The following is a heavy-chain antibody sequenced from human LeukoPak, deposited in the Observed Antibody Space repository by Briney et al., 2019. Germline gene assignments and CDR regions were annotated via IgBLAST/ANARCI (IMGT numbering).Heavy chain of an antibody. Sequence: GGSLRLSCAASGFTVSSNYMSWVRQAPGKGLEWVSYTSSSSSTIYYADSVKSRFTISRDNAKNSLYLQMNSLRAEDTAVYYCARLRYYGMDVWGQGTTVTVSS. V-gene: IGHV3-48*04. CDR3: ARLRYYGMDV. J-gene: IGHJ6*02. CDR1: GFTVSSNY. CDR2: TSSSSSTI.